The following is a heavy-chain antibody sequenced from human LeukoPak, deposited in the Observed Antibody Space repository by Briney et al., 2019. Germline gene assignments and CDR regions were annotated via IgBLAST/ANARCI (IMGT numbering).Heavy chain of an antibody. D-gene: IGHD2-2*01. Sequence: GGSLRLSCAASGFTFSSYAMSWVRQAPGKGPEWVSAISGSGGSTYYADSVKGRFTISRDNSKNTLYLQMNSLRAEDTAVYYCAKDSGIVVVPAAIWDDWGQGTMVTVSS. V-gene: IGHV3-23*01. CDR2: ISGSGGST. CDR3: AKDSGIVVVPAAIWDD. CDR1: GFTFSSYA. J-gene: IGHJ3*01.